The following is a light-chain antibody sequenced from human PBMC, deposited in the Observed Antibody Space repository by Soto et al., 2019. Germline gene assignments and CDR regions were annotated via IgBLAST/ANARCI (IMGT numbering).Light chain of an antibody. CDR3: QQYGSSPT. V-gene: IGKV3-20*01. J-gene: IGKJ1*01. Sequence: ENVLPQSPGTLSLSPGERATLSCRASRSVSSSYLAWYQHTPGQAPRLLIYGASTRATGIPDRFSGSGSGTDFTLTISRLEPEDFSVYYCQQYGSSPTFGQGTKVEIK. CDR1: RSVSSSY. CDR2: GAS.